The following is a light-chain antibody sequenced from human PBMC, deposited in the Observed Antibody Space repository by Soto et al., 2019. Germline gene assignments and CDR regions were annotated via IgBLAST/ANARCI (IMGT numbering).Light chain of an antibody. J-gene: IGKJ1*01. CDR2: GAS. Sequence: EIVLTQSPGTLSLSPGERVTLSCRASQSVNNNFLAWYQQKPGQAPRLLIYGASSRATGIPDRFSGSGSGTDFTLIINRLEPEDFAVYYCQQYVSAPWTFGQGTKVEIK. CDR1: QSVNNNF. V-gene: IGKV3-20*01. CDR3: QQYVSAPWT.